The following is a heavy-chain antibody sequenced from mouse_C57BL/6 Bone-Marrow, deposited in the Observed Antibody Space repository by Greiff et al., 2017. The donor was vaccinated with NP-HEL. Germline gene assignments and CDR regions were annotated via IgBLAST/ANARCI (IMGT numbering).Heavy chain of an antibody. CDR2: IDPNSGGT. J-gene: IGHJ2*01. CDR3: ARRGILLYYGSSYDYFDY. D-gene: IGHD1-1*01. Sequence: QVQLQQPGAELVKPGASVKLSCKASGYTFTSYWMHWVKQRPGRGLEWIGRIDPNSGGTKYNEKFKSKATLTVDKPSSTAYMQLSSLTSKDSAVYYCARRGILLYYGSSYDYFDYWGQGTTLTVSS. CDR1: GYTFTSYW. V-gene: IGHV1-72*01.